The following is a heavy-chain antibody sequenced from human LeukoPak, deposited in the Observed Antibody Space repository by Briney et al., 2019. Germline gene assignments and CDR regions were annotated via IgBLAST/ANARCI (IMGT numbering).Heavy chain of an antibody. Sequence: PGGSLRLSCAASGFNFSSHNMNWVRQAPGKGLEWVSSISSSSSYIHYADSVKGRFTMSRDNAKNTLYLQMTSLRREDTAVYYCVKVEYSSSYYFDLWGQGTLVTVSS. CDR2: ISSSSSYI. J-gene: IGHJ4*02. CDR3: VKVEYSSSYYFDL. V-gene: IGHV3-21*01. D-gene: IGHD6-6*01. CDR1: GFNFSSHN.